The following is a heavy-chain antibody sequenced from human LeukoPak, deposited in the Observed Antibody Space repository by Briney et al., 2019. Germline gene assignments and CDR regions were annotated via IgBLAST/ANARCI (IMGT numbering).Heavy chain of an antibody. Sequence: SETLSLTCTVSGGSISSNYWSWIRQPAGKGLEWIGRIYTSGSTNYNPSLKSRVTMSVDTSKNQFSLTLTSVTAADTAVYYCARRQPSMRTSGGFVGHFDYWGQGILVIVSS. CDR1: GGSISSNY. V-gene: IGHV4-4*07. CDR2: IYTSGST. D-gene: IGHD3-16*02. CDR3: ARRQPSMRTSGGFVGHFDY. J-gene: IGHJ4*02.